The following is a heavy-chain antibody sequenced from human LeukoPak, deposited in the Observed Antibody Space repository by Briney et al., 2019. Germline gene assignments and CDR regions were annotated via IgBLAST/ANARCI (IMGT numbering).Heavy chain of an antibody. CDR2: ISSSGSTI. J-gene: IGHJ6*02. CDR1: GFSFSSYA. D-gene: IGHD2-21*02. Sequence: PGGSLRLSCAASGFSFSSYAMNWVRQAPGKGLEWVSYISSSGSTIYYADSVKGRFTISRDNDKNSLYLQMNSLRAEDTAVYYCARLGCGGDCYRTYYYYGMDVWGQGTTVTVSS. CDR3: ARLGCGGDCYRTYYYYGMDV. V-gene: IGHV3-48*03.